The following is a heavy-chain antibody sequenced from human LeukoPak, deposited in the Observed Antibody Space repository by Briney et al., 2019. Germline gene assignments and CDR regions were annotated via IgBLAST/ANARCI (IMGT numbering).Heavy chain of an antibody. D-gene: IGHD6-19*01. Sequence: PSETLSLTCTVSGDSFSSVADYWAWIRRPPGKGLEWIASGDYSGGTYYNPSLESRVTISADMSKNQFSLKLTSVTGADTAVYYCAGERGEEYSSGWYKRNYFDNWGQGIRVTVSS. CDR2: GDYSGGT. J-gene: IGHJ4*02. CDR3: AGERGEEYSSGWYKRNYFDN. CDR1: GDSFSSVADY. V-gene: IGHV4-39*07.